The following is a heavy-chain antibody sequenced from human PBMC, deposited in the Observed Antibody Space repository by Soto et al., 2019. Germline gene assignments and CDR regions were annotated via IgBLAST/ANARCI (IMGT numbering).Heavy chain of an antibody. V-gene: IGHV4-34*01. Sequence: QVQLQQWDAGLLKPSETLSLTCAVYGGSFSGYYWSWIRQPPGKGLEWIGEINHSGSTNYNPSLKSRVTISVDTSKNQFSLKLSSVTAADTAVYYCARGAICSGGSCYYYFDYWGQGTLVTVSS. D-gene: IGHD2-15*01. CDR2: INHSGST. CDR1: GGSFSGYY. J-gene: IGHJ4*02. CDR3: ARGAICSGGSCYYYFDY.